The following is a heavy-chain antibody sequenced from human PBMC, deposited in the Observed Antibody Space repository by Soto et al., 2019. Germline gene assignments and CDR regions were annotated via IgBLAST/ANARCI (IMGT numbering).Heavy chain of an antibody. CDR1: GFTFRSYG. J-gene: IGHJ6*02. Sequence: SLILSFAASGFTFRSYGMHWVRQAPGQGLEWVSVIWYDGNNKYYADSVKGRFTVSRDNSKNTLSLQMKSLRAEDTALYYCARETVGDYEPGRNYQNYGMHXWGQGTTFTVS. V-gene: IGHV3-33*01. D-gene: IGHD4-17*01. CDR3: ARETVGDYEPGRNYQNYGMHX. CDR2: IWYDGNNK.